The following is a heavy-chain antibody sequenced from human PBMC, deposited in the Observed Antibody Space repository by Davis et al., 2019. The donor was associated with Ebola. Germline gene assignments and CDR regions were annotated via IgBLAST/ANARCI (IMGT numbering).Heavy chain of an antibody. CDR2: IGGSGGSI. CDR1: GFTFSSSA. Sequence: GESLKISCAASGFTFSSSAMSWGRQAPGKGLEWVSSIGGSGGSIYYADSVKGRFTISRDNAKNSLFLQMNSLRDEDTAVYYCARGPSTGNSFSHWGQGTLVTVSS. CDR3: ARGPSTGNSFSH. J-gene: IGHJ4*02. D-gene: IGHD4-23*01. V-gene: IGHV3-23*01.